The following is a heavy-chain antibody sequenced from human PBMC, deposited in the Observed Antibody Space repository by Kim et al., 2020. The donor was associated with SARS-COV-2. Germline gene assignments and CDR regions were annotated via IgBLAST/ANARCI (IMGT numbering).Heavy chain of an antibody. V-gene: IGHV3-21*04. D-gene: IGHD1-26*01. CDR1: GFTFSSYS. Sequence: GGSLRLSCAASGFTFSSYSMNWVRQAPGKGLEWVSSISSSSSYIYYADSVKGRFTISRDNAKNSLYLQMNSLRAVDTAVYYCARDLETYRNWFDPWGQGTLVTVSS. CDR3: ARDLETYRNWFDP. CDR2: ISSSSSYI. J-gene: IGHJ5*02.